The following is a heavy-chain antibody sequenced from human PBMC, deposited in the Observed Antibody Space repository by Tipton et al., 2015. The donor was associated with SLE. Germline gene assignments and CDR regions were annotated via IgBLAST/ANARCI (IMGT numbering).Heavy chain of an antibody. D-gene: IGHD2-15*01. J-gene: IGHJ2*01. CDR2: IYSGGST. Sequence: VQLVQSGGGLVQPGGSLRLSCAASGFTVSSNYMSWVRQAPGKGLEWVSVIYSGGSTYYADSVKGRFTISRDNSKNTLYLQMNSLRAEGTAVYYCARVGYCSGGSCLYWYFDLWGRGTLVTVSS. CDR3: ARVGYCSGGSCLYWYFDL. V-gene: IGHV3-53*04. CDR1: GFTVSSNY.